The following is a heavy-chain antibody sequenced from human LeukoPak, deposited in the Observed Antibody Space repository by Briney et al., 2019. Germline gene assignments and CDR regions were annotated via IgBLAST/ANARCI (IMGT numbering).Heavy chain of an antibody. Sequence: SETLSLTCTVSGGSISSYYWSWIRQPPGKGLEWIGYIYYSGSTNYNPSLKSRVTISVDTSKNQFSLKLSSVTAADTAVYYCARVGATLDYWGQGTLVTVSS. D-gene: IGHD1-26*01. J-gene: IGHJ4*02. CDR3: ARVGATLDY. CDR2: IYYSGST. CDR1: GGSISSYY. V-gene: IGHV4-59*01.